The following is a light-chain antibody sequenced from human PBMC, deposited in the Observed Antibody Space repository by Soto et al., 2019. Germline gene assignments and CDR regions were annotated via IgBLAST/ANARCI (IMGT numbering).Light chain of an antibody. J-gene: IGKJ5*01. CDR3: QQYDSFSIT. V-gene: IGKV1-5*01. Sequence: DIQMTQSPSTLSASVGDRVTITCRASQSISTWLAWYQQKSGRAPKLLIYDSSSLESGVPSRFSVSGSGTEFSLTISSLQPDDFATYFCQQYDSFSITFGQGTRLEIK. CDR2: DSS. CDR1: QSISTW.